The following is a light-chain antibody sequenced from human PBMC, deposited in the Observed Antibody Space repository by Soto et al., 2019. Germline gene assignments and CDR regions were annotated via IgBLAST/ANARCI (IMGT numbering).Light chain of an antibody. Sequence: EVVLTQSPGTLSLSPGERATLSCRASQSVSSSYLAWYQQKPGQAPRLLLYGASNRATGIPDRFSGSGCGTDFAITISILEPEDFAVYYCQQYCSSPTFGPGTTVDI. CDR2: GAS. CDR1: QSVSSSY. CDR3: QQYCSSPT. J-gene: IGKJ3*01. V-gene: IGKV3-20*01.